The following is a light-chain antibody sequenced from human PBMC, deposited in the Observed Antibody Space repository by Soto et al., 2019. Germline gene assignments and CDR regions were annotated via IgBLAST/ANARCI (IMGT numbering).Light chain of an antibody. CDR2: VKSDGSH. CDR1: SGHSSYV. J-gene: IGLJ2*01. CDR3: QTWGTDSVV. Sequence: QSVLTQSPSASASLGASVKFTCTLSSGHSSYVIAWHQQQPEKGPRYLMKVKSDGSHNKGDGIPDRFSGSSSGAERYLTISSLQSEDEADYYCQTWGTDSVVFGGGTKLTVL. V-gene: IGLV4-69*01.